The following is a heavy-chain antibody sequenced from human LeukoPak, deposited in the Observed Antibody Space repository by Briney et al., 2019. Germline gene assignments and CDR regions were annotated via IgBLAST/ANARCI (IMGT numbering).Heavy chain of an antibody. V-gene: IGHV3-48*03. CDR1: GFTFSSYE. CDR2: ISSSGSTI. D-gene: IGHD3-22*01. Sequence: PGGSLRLSCAASGFTFSSYEMNWVRQAPGKGLEWVSYISSSGSTIYYADSVKGRYTISRDNAKNSLYLQMNSLRAEDTAVYYCARDQSPYDSSGYYYRAFDYWGQGTLVTVSS. J-gene: IGHJ4*02. CDR3: ARDQSPYDSSGYYYRAFDY.